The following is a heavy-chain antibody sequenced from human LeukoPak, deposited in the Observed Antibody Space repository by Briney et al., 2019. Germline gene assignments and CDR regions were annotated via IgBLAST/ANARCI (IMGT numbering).Heavy chain of an antibody. J-gene: IGHJ4*02. Sequence: PGGSLRLSCAASGFTFSSYSMNWVRQAPGKGLEWVSSISSSSSYIYYADSVKGRFTISRDNAKNSLYLQMNSLRSEDTAVYYCARLFSGSYSHTSDYWGQGTLVTVSS. V-gene: IGHV3-21*04. CDR2: ISSSSSYI. D-gene: IGHD1-26*01. CDR3: ARLFSGSYSHTSDY. CDR1: GFTFSSYS.